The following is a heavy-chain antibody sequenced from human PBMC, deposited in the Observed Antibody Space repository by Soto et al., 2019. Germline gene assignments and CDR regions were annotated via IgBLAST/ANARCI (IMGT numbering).Heavy chain of an antibody. J-gene: IGHJ4*02. CDR2: IFSGGST. D-gene: IGHD6-19*01. Sequence: EVQLVESGGGLVQPGGSLRLSCAASGFTVSSNYMNWVRQAPGKGLEWVSVIFSGGSTYYADSVKGRFTISRDNSKTTLYLPMNGPSAEDTAVYYCARAGGYSSGVDYWGQGTLVTVSS. V-gene: IGHV3-66*01. CDR1: GFTVSSNY. CDR3: ARAGGYSSGVDY.